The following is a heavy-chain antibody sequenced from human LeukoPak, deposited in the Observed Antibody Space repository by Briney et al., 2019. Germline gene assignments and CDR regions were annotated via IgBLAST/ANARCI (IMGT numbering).Heavy chain of an antibody. Sequence: SETLSLTCTVSGGSISSYYWSWIRQPPGKGLEWIGYIYYSGSTNYNPSLKSRVTISVDTSKNQFSLKLSSVTAADTAVYYCARARYYDILTGYPDAFDIWGQGTMVTVSS. CDR3: ARARYYDILTGYPDAFDI. V-gene: IGHV4-59*01. CDR1: GGSISSYY. J-gene: IGHJ3*02. D-gene: IGHD3-9*01. CDR2: IYYSGST.